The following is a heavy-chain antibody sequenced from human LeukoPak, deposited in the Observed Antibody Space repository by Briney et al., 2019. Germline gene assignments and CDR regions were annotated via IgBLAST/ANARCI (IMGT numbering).Heavy chain of an antibody. V-gene: IGHV3-23*01. CDR2: ISGSGGST. Sequence: GGSLRLSCAASGFTFSSYAMSWVRQAPGKGLEWVSAISGSGGSTYYADSVKGRFTISRDNSKNTLYLQMNSPRAEDTAVYYCAKARRTNYYDSSGYYDYWGQGTLVTVSS. CDR1: GFTFSSYA. CDR3: AKARRTNYYDSSGYYDY. D-gene: IGHD3-22*01. J-gene: IGHJ4*02.